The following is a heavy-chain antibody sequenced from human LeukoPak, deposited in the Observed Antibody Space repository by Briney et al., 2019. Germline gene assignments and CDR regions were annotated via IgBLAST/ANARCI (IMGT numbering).Heavy chain of an antibody. D-gene: IGHD3-3*01. V-gene: IGHV3-23*01. Sequence: PGGSLRLSCAASGFTFSSSAMSWVRQVPGKGLEWVSGISASGGSTYYADSVRGRFTISRDNSKNTLYLQMNSLRAEDTAVYYCAKGSLWSGYEDYFDYWGQGTLVTVS. J-gene: IGHJ4*02. CDR1: GFTFSSSA. CDR2: ISASGGST. CDR3: AKGSLWSGYEDYFDY.